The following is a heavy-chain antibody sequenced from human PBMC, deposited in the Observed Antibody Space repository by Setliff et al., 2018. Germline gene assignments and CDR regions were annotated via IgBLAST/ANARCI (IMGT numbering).Heavy chain of an antibody. CDR3: ARGPRFDYESPTYRRRFDP. Sequence: SETLSLTCAVYGGSFSGYYWNWIRQAPGKGLEWIGEINHRGTTSYTPALKGRVTISVDTSKNLFSLKLSSVTAADTAVYFCARGPRFDYESPTYRRRFDPWGQGTAVTVSS. V-gene: IGHV4-34*01. D-gene: IGHD3-22*01. CDR1: GGSFSGYY. J-gene: IGHJ5*02. CDR2: INHRGTT.